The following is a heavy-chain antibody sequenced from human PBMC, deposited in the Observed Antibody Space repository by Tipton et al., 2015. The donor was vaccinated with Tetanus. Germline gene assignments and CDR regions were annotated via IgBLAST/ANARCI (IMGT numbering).Heavy chain of an antibody. V-gene: IGHV4-4*07. J-gene: IGHJ4*02. CDR2: IYTSGST. Sequence: GLVKPSETLSLTCSVSGDSISSFYWSWIRQPAGKGLEWIGRIYTSGSTNYNPSLKSRFTMSVDTSKRQFSRKLNSVTAAVTAVYYCARGWGSSWYYCDYWGQGILVTVSS. CDR3: ARGWGSSWYYCDY. D-gene: IGHD6-13*01. CDR1: GDSISSFY.